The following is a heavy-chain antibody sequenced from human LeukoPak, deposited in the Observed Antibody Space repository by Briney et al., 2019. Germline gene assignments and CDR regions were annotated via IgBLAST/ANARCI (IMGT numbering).Heavy chain of an antibody. D-gene: IGHD7-27*01. CDR3: ATTPRDWGSYYFDY. CDR1: GYTFTSYG. J-gene: IGHJ4*02. V-gene: IGHV1-18*01. Sequence: ASVKVSCKASGYTFTSYGISWVRQAPGQGLEWMGWISAYNGNTNYAQKLQGRVTMTTDTSTSTAYMELRSLRSEDTAVYYCATTPRDWGSYYFDYWGQGTLVTVSS. CDR2: ISAYNGNT.